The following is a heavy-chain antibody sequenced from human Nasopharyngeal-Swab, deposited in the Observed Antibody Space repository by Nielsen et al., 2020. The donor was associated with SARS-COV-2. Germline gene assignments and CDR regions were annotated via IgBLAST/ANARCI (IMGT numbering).Heavy chain of an antibody. D-gene: IGHD2-2*01. V-gene: IGHV3-73*01. CDR3: TRHVPCSSTSCYYMDV. CDR1: GFTFSGSA. J-gene: IGHJ6*03. CDR2: IRSKANSYET. Sequence: GGSLRLSCAASGFTFSGSAMHWVRQASGKGLEWVGRIRSKANSYETAYAASVKGRFTISRDDSKNTAYLQMNSLKTEDTAVYYCTRHVPCSSTSCYYMDVWGKGTTVTVSS.